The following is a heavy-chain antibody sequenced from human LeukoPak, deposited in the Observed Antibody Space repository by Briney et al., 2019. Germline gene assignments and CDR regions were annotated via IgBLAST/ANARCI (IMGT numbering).Heavy chain of an antibody. CDR1: GFTFSTFG. J-gene: IGHJ4*02. Sequence: PGESLRLSCAASGFTFSTFGMHWVRHTPGKGLEWVAFIRYDGTIKYYADSVKGRFTISRDNSKNTLSLQMDSLRADDTAVYYCVKRIIVADKFDYWGQGSLVTVSS. CDR3: VKRIIVADKFDY. V-gene: IGHV3-30*02. CDR2: IRYDGTIK. D-gene: IGHD5-12*01.